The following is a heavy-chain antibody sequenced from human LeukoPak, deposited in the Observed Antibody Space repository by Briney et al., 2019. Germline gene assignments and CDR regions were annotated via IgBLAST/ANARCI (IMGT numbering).Heavy chain of an antibody. CDR1: GYTFTSYG. Sequence: GASVKVSCKASGYTFTSYGISWVRQAPGQGLKWMGIINPSGGSTSYAQKFQGRVTMTRDTSTSTVYMELSSLRSEDTAVYYCARDYYDSSGYLDYWGQGTLVTVSS. CDR2: INPSGGST. J-gene: IGHJ4*02. V-gene: IGHV1-46*01. D-gene: IGHD3-22*01. CDR3: ARDYYDSSGYLDY.